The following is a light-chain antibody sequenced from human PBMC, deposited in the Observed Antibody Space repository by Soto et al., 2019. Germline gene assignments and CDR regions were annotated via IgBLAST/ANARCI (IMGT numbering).Light chain of an antibody. CDR2: GAS. CDR1: QSISSS. J-gene: IGKJ2*01. CDR3: QQYNNGPTYT. V-gene: IGKV3-15*01. Sequence: EIVMTQSPATLSVSPGERSTLSCRAIQSISSSLAWYQQKPGQAHRLLIYGASTRATGIPARFSGGGSGTEFTLTISSLQSEDFAVDYCQQYNNGPTYTFGQGTKLEI.